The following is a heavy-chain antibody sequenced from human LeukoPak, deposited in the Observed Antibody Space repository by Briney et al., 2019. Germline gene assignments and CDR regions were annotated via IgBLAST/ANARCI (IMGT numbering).Heavy chain of an antibody. CDR2: IYWDDDK. D-gene: IGHD3-22*01. Sequence: SGPTLLKPTQTLTLTCTFSGFSLSTSGVGVCWIRQPPGKALEWLSLIYWDDDKRYRPSLRSRLTITKDTSKNQVVLTMTNMDPVDTATYYCAHFDSSAYYHTWGQGTLVTVSS. J-gene: IGHJ4*02. CDR3: AHFDSSAYYHT. V-gene: IGHV2-5*02. CDR1: GFSLSTSGVG.